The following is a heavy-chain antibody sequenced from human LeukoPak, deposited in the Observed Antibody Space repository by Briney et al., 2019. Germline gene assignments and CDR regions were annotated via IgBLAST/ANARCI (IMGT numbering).Heavy chain of an antibody. Sequence: GASVKVSCKASGYTFTRYYMHWVRQAPGQGLEWMGIINPSGGSTSYAQKFQGRVTMTRDTSTSTVYMELSSLRSEDTAVYYCAREPRGSGSYYARYFDLWGRGTLVTVSS. CDR2: INPSGGST. CDR3: AREPRGSGSYYARYFDL. CDR1: GYTFTRYY. J-gene: IGHJ2*01. V-gene: IGHV1-46*01. D-gene: IGHD3-10*01.